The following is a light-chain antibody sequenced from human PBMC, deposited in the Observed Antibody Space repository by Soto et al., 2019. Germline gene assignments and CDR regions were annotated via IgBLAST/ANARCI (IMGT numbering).Light chain of an antibody. Sequence: QSVLTQPPSVSGAPGQRITFSCTGSNSNIGAGYEVHWYQQLPGTAPKLLIYDSINRPSGVPDRFSGSKSGTSASLAITGLQAGDEADYCCQSYDSSLSGAIFGGGTQLTVL. J-gene: IGLJ2*01. CDR3: QSYDSSLSGAI. V-gene: IGLV1-40*01. CDR1: NSNIGAGYE. CDR2: DSI.